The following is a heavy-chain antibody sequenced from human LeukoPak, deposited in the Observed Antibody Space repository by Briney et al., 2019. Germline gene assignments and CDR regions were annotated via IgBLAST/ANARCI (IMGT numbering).Heavy chain of an antibody. CDR3: ARLSSWKYYFDC. J-gene: IGHJ4*02. D-gene: IGHD6-13*01. V-gene: IGHV4-34*01. CDR1: GGSFSGYY. Sequence: SETLSLTCAVYGGSFSGYYWSWIRQPPGKGLEWIGEINHSGSTNYNPSLKSRVTISVDTSKNQFSLKLSSVTAADTAVYYCARLSSWKYYFDCWGQGTLVTVSS. CDR2: INHSGST.